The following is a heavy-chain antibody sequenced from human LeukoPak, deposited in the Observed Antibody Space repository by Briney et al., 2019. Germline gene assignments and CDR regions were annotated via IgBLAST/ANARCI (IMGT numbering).Heavy chain of an antibody. V-gene: IGHV4-31*03. CDR3: AREQRYSSGWSGYYFDY. D-gene: IGHD6-19*01. CDR1: GGSISSGGYY. J-gene: IGHJ4*02. CDR2: IYYSGST. Sequence: SETLSLTCTVSGGSISSGGYYWSWIRQHPGKGLEWIGYIYYSGSTYYNPSLKSRVTISVDTSKNQFSLKLSSVTAADTAVYYCAREQRYSSGWSGYYFDYWGQGTWSPSPQ.